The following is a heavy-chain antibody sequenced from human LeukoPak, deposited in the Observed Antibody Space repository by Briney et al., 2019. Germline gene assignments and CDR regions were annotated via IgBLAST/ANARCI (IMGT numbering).Heavy chain of an antibody. CDR1: GGSISSGGNY. D-gene: IGHD1-26*01. CDR2: ISHSGST. CDR3: ARHKGGVEATSPNFDY. J-gene: IGHJ4*02. V-gene: IGHV4-30-2*01. Sequence: PSETLSLTCTVSGGSISSGGNYWSWIRQPPGKGLEWIGYISHSGSTYYNPSLKSRVTISVDRSKDQFSLKLSSVTAADTAVYYCARHKGGVEATSPNFDYWGQGTLVTVSS.